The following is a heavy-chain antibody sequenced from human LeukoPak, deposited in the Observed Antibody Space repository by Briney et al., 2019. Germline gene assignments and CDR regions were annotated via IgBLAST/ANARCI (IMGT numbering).Heavy chain of an antibody. Sequence: GGSLRLSCAASGFTFDDYAMQWVRQAPGKGLEWVSLISGDGGSTYYADSVKGRFTISRDNSKNSLYLQMNSLRTEDTALYYCAKARYSGSYYSSWGPDYWGQGTLVTVSS. CDR2: ISGDGGST. J-gene: IGHJ4*02. D-gene: IGHD1-26*01. CDR1: GFTFDDYA. CDR3: AKARYSGSYYSSWGPDY. V-gene: IGHV3-43*02.